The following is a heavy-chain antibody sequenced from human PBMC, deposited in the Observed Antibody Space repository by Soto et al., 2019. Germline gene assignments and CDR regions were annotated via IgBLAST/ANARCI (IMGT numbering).Heavy chain of an antibody. J-gene: IGHJ4*02. CDR1: GFTFSTNG. CDR3: AKDQVVGTMWGFFDY. V-gene: IGHV3-23*01. CDR2: VRPSGGST. Sequence: GGSLRLSCATSGFTFSTNGMSWVRQAPGKGLEWVAGVRPSGGSTFYADSVKGRFTLSRETSKNTLYLQLNSLRAEDTAVYYCAKDQVVGTMWGFFDYWGQGTLVTVSS. D-gene: IGHD5-12*01.